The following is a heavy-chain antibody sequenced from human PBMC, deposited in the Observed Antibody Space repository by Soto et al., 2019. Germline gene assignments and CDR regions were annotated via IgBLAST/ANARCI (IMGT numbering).Heavy chain of an antibody. CDR2: IIPIFGTA. CDR3: ARPRPFGEHTLFEY. Sequence: QVQLVQSGAEVKKPGASVKVACKASVGTFSSYAISWVLQAPGQGLEWMGGIIPIFGTANYAQKFQGRVTINADESTSTAYMELRSRRSEDTAVYYCARPRPFGEHTLFEYWGQGTLVTVSS. CDR1: VGTFSSYA. D-gene: IGHD3-10*01. V-gene: IGHV1-69*01. J-gene: IGHJ4*02.